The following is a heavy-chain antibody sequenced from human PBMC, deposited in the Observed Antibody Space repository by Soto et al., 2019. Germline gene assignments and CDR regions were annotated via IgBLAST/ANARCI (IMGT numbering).Heavy chain of an antibody. J-gene: IGHJ4*02. Sequence: ASVKVSCKASGYTFTSYDINWVRQATGQGLEWMGWMNPNSGNTGYAQKFQGRVTMTRNTSISTAYMELSSLRSEDTAVYCCATSPTVTTPVAHWGQGTLVTVSS. CDR2: MNPNSGNT. CDR3: ATSPTVTTPVAH. D-gene: IGHD4-17*01. V-gene: IGHV1-8*01. CDR1: GYTFTSYD.